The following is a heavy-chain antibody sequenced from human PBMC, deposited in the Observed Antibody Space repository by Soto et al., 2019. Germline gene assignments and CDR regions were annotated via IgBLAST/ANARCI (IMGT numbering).Heavy chain of an antibody. CDR1: GGTFSSYA. V-gene: IGHV1-69*13. J-gene: IGHJ6*02. CDR2: IIPIFGTA. CDR3: ARVITTHYGMDV. Sequence: SVKVSCKASGGTFSSYAISWVRQAPGQGLEWMGGIIPIFGTANYAQKFQGRVTITADESTSTAYMELSSLRSEDTAVYYCARVITTHYGMDVWGQGTTVTVSS. D-gene: IGHD3-22*01.